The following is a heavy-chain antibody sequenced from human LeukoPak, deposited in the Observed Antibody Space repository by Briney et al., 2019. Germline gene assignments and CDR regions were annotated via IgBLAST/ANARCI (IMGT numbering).Heavy chain of an antibody. J-gene: IGHJ1*01. CDR2: INPYSGGT. D-gene: IGHD6-19*01. CDR1: GYTFTGYY. V-gene: IGHV1-2*06. Sequence: ASVKVSFKASGYTFTGYYMFWLRQAPGQGREWMGRINPYSGGTNYVQKFQGRVAMNRYTSITTAYMELSSMRSDATAVYYCARDLPIPGISVGEAYWGQGTLVT. CDR3: ARDLPIPGISVGEAY.